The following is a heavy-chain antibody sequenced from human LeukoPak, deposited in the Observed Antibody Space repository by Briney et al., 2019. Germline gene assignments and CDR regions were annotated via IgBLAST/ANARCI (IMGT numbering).Heavy chain of an antibody. Sequence: SETLSLTCTVSGGSISSYYWSWIRQPPGKALEWIGYIYYSGSTNYNPSLKSRVTISVDTSKNQFSLKLSSVTAADTAVYYCARESGSRAFFDYWGQGTLVTVSS. J-gene: IGHJ4*02. V-gene: IGHV4-59*01. CDR1: GGSISSYY. CDR3: ARESGSRAFFDY. CDR2: IYYSGST.